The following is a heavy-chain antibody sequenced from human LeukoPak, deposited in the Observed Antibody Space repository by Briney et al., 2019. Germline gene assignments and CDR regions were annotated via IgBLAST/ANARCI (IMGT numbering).Heavy chain of an antibody. J-gene: IGHJ6*04. D-gene: IGHD2-2*02. CDR1: GGSISIYY. CDR2: IYYSGST. Sequence: SETLSLTCTLSGGSISIYYWSWIRQPPGKGLEWLGYIYYSGSTNYNPSLKSRVTISVDTSKNQFSLKLSSVTAADKAVYYCARHRLDIVVVPAAISMDVWGKGTTVTVSS. CDR3: ARHRLDIVVVPAAISMDV. V-gene: IGHV4-59*08.